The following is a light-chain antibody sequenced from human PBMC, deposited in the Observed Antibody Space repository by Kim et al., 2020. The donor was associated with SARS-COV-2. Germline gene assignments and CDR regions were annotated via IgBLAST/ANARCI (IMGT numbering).Light chain of an antibody. CDR3: QKYNRAPWT. CDR1: QGISNN. Sequence: DIQMTQSPSSLSASVGDGVTITCRASQGISNNLAWYQQKPGEAPKLLVYAATALQLGVSSRFSGSGSGTDFTLTISDLQPEDVATYYCQKYNRAPWTFGRGTKVDIK. J-gene: IGKJ1*01. CDR2: AAT. V-gene: IGKV1-27*01.